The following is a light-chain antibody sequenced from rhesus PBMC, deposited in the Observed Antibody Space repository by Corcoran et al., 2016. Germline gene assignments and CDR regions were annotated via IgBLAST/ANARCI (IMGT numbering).Light chain of an antibody. CDR1: QSLFYSSNNENY. V-gene: IGKV4-1*01. CDR3: QQYYSSPWT. J-gene: IGKJ1*01. CDR2: CAS. Sequence: DIVLTQSPDSLAVSLGERVTINCKSSQSLFYSSNNENYLAWYQQNPGQPPRLLIYCASTRESGVPNRCSGGGSVTGFTLTISGLQAEDVAVYYCQQYYSSPWTFGQGTKVEIK.